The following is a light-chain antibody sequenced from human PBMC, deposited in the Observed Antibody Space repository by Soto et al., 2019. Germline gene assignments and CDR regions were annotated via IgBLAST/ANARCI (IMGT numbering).Light chain of an antibody. V-gene: IGLV2-14*03. CDR3: SSYTNRNTVL. Sequence: QSALTQPASVSGSPGQSITIFCTGTSSDVGGYNYVSWYQQRPGKPPKLMIYDVTNRPSGVSNRFSGSKSGSTASLTISGLQAEDEGDYYCSSYTNRNTVLFGGGTKVTVL. CDR1: SSDVGGYNY. CDR2: DVT. J-gene: IGLJ3*02.